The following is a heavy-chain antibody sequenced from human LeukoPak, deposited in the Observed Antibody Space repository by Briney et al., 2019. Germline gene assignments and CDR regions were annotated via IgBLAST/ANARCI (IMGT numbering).Heavy chain of an antibody. CDR1: GGSISRTGHY. CDR3: ARHTASGLYYFDY. D-gene: IGHD3-10*01. V-gene: IGHV4-39*01. Sequence: SETLSLTCTVSGGSISRTGHYWGWIRQPPGKGLEWIGGIYDSGSTYYNPSLKGRVTISVDTSKNLFSLKLSSVTAADTAVFYCARHTASGLYYFDYWGQGTLVTVSS. J-gene: IGHJ4*02. CDR2: IYDSGST.